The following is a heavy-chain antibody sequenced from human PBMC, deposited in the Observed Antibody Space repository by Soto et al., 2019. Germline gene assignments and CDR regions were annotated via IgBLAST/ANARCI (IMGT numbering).Heavy chain of an antibody. Sequence: ASGKVSCGVSGYTLPDLSMHWVRQAPGKGLEWMGGFDPEDGETIYAQKFQGRVTITDDTSTDTAYMELSSLRSEDTAVYYCATDQGGWSDAFDIWGQGTMVTVSS. CDR3: ATDQGGWSDAFDI. V-gene: IGHV1-24*01. CDR2: FDPEDGET. CDR1: GYTLPDLS. J-gene: IGHJ3*02.